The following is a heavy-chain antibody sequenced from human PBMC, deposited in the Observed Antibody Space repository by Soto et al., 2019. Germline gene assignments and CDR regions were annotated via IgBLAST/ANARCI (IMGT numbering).Heavy chain of an antibody. CDR1: GFTFSSYG. J-gene: IGHJ6*02. CDR2: IWYDGSNK. D-gene: IGHD3-10*01. CDR3: ARDASSESYYYYGMDV. V-gene: IGHV3-33*01. Sequence: LRLSCAASGFTFSSYGMHWVRQAPGKGLEWVAVIWYDGSNKYYADSVKGRFTISRDNSKNTLYLQMNSLRAEDTAVYYCARDASSESYYYYGMDVWGQGTTVTVSS.